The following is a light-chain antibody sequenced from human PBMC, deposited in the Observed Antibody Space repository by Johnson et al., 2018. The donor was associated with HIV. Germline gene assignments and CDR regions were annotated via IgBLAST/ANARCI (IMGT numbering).Light chain of an antibody. Sequence: QSVLTQPHSVSEAPGQKITVSCSGSSSNIGNNYVSWYQQLPGTAPKLLIYDNNKRPSGIPDRFSGSKSGTSATLGITGLQTGDEADYYCGTWDSSLSAYVFGTGTKVTVL. J-gene: IGLJ1*01. CDR3: GTWDSSLSAYV. V-gene: IGLV1-51*01. CDR1: SSNIGNNY. CDR2: DNN.